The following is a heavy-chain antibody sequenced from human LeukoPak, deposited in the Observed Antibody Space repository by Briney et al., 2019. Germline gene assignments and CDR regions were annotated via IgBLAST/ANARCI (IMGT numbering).Heavy chain of an antibody. CDR1: GFTFSRYP. V-gene: IGHV3-30-3*01. D-gene: IGHD3-10*01. Sequence: PGGSLRLSCAASGFTFSRYPMHWVRQAPGKGLEWVAVISYDGSNKYYADSVKGRFTISRDSSENTLYLQMNSLRVEDTAVYYCARVGYYASGPFSYFDYWGQGTLVTVSS. J-gene: IGHJ4*02. CDR3: ARVGYYASGPFSYFDY. CDR2: ISYDGSNK.